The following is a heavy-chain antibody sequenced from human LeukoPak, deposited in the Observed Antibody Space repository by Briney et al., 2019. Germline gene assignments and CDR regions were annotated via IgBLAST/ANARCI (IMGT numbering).Heavy chain of an antibody. D-gene: IGHD3-3*01. CDR1: GYTFTGYY. J-gene: IGHJ5*02. Sequence: ASVKVSCKASGYTFTGYYMHWVRQAPGQGLEWMGWINPNSGGTNYAQKFQGRVTMTRDTSISTAYMELSRLRSDDTAVYYCARAFTIFGVVLFDPWGQGTLVTVSS. CDR3: ARAFTIFGVVLFDP. V-gene: IGHV1-2*02. CDR2: INPNSGGT.